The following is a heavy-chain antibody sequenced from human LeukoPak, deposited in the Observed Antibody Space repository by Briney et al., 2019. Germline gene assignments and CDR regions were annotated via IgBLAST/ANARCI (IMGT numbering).Heavy chain of an antibody. D-gene: IGHD3-3*01. V-gene: IGHV4-34*01. CDR3: ARRAYFWSGYHGYFDY. CDR1: GGSFSGYY. J-gene: IGHJ4*02. CDR2: INHSGST. Sequence: PSETLSLTCAVYGGSFSGYYWSWIRQPPGKGLEWIGEINHSGSTNYDPSLKGRVTISVDTSKNQFSLKLSSVTAADTAVYYCARRAYFWSGYHGYFDYWGQGTLVTVSS.